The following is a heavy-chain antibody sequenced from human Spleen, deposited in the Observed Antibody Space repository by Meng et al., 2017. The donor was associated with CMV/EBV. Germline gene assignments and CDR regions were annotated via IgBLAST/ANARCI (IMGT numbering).Heavy chain of an antibody. CDR2: IRYDGSNK. V-gene: IGHV3-30*02. J-gene: IGHJ4*02. Sequence: GGSLRLSCAASGFTFSSNYMNWVRQAPGKGLEWVAFIRYDGSNKYYADSVKGRFTISRDNSKNTLYPQMNSLRAEDTAVYYCAKPRNYGSGFDYWGQGTLVTVSS. D-gene: IGHD3-10*01. CDR3: AKPRNYGSGFDY. CDR1: GFTFSSNY.